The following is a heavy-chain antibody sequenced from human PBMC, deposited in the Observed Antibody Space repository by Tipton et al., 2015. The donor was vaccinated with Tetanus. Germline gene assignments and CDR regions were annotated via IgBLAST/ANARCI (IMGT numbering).Heavy chain of an antibody. CDR2: IHYSGIT. J-gene: IGHJ4*02. CDR1: GDSMSDCY. Sequence: TLSLTCFVSGDSMSDCYWSWIRQPPGKGLEWIGYIHYSGITKYNPSLKSRVAISADTSKNQFSLKMTSVTPTDTAVYYCAGDSRALRWFLWGEGALVSV. CDR3: AGDSRALRWFL. V-gene: IGHV4-59*01. D-gene: IGHD4-23*01.